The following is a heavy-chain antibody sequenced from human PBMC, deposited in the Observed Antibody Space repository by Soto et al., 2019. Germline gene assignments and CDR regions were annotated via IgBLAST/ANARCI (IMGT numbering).Heavy chain of an antibody. CDR3: ARDRGYCSSTSCYDAFDI. D-gene: IGHD2-2*01. V-gene: IGHV3-74*01. J-gene: IGHJ3*02. CDR2: INSDGSST. Sequence: GGSLRLSCAASGFTFSSYWMHWVRQAPGKGLVWVSRINSDGSSTSYADSVKGRFTISRDNAKNTLYLQMNSLRAEDTAVYYCARDRGYCSSTSCYDAFDIWGQGTMVTISS. CDR1: GFTFSSYW.